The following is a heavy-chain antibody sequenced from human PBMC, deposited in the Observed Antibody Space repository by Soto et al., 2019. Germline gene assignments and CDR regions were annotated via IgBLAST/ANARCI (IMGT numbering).Heavy chain of an antibody. D-gene: IGHD3-9*01. CDR1: GGSISSYY. J-gene: IGHJ3*02. CDR3: AGDHVFDILTGYYAFDI. CDR2: IYYSGST. Sequence: SETLSLTCTVSGGSISSYYWSWIRQPPGKGLEWIGYIYYSGSTNYNPSLKSRVTISVDTSKNQFSLKLSSVTAADTSVYYCAGDHVFDILTGYYAFDIWGQGTMVTVSS. V-gene: IGHV4-59*01.